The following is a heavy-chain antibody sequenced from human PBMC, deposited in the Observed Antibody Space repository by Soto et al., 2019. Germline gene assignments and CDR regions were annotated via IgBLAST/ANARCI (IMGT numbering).Heavy chain of an antibody. CDR1: GYTFTSYG. V-gene: IGHV1-18*01. D-gene: IGHD2-15*01. CDR3: ARDHGYCSGGGCYPGVGNDY. J-gene: IGHJ4*02. Sequence: ASVKVSCKASGYTFTSYGISWVRQAPGQGLEWMGWISAYNGNTNYAQKLQGRVTMTTDTSTSTAYMELRSLRSDDTAVYYCARDHGYCSGGGCYPGVGNDYWGQGTLVTVSS. CDR2: ISAYNGNT.